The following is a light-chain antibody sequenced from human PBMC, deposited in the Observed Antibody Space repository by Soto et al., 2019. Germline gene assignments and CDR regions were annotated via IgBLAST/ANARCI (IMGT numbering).Light chain of an antibody. Sequence: DIQMTQSPPTLPAFVGDTVTITCRASQSVSSWLAWYQQKPGTAPNLLIYDASSLASGVPSRFSGSGSGTKFTLTIRSLQPDDFATYYCQQYISFPKTFGHGNKVEMK. CDR1: QSVSSW. CDR3: QQYISFPKT. V-gene: IGKV1-5*01. CDR2: DAS. J-gene: IGKJ1*01.